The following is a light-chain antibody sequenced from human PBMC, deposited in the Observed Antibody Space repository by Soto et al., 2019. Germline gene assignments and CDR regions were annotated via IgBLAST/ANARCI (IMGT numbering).Light chain of an antibody. CDR1: QDVSRF. V-gene: IGKV1-9*01. CDR2: AAS. CDR3: QQLNSYVFT. Sequence: DIQLTQSPSILSASVGDRVTISCRASQDVSRFLAWYQQKPGKAPNLLIYAASTLQSGVPSRFSGSGSGTEFTLTISSLQPEDFATYYCQQLNSYVFTFGPGTKVDIK. J-gene: IGKJ3*01.